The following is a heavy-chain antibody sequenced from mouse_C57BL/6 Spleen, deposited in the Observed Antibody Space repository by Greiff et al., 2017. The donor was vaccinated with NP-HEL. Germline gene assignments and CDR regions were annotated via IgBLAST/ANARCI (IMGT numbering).Heavy chain of an antibody. Sequence: EVKVVESGGGLVKPGGSLKLSCAASGFTFSDYGMHWDRQAPEKGLEWVAYISSGSSTIYYADTVKGRFTFSRDNAKNTLFLQMTSLRSEDTAMYYCARRGYGSSYAYAMDYWGQGTSVTVSS. V-gene: IGHV5-17*01. CDR1: GFTFSDYG. D-gene: IGHD1-1*01. CDR3: ARRGYGSSYAYAMDY. CDR2: ISSGSSTI. J-gene: IGHJ4*01.